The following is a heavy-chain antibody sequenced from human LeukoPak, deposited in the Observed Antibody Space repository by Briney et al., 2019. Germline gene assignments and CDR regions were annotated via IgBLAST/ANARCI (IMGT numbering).Heavy chain of an antibody. J-gene: IGHJ4*02. CDR2: MNPNSGNT. V-gene: IGHV1-8*01. CDR1: GYTFTSYD. Sequence: ASVKVSCKASGYTFTSYDIHWVRQAPGQGLEWMGWMNPNSGNTSYAQKFQGRVTMTRNTSISPAYMELSSLRSEDTAVYYCTCGGYYYDSSGYSRYFDYWGQGTLVTVSS. D-gene: IGHD3-22*01. CDR3: TCGGYYYDSSGYSRYFDY.